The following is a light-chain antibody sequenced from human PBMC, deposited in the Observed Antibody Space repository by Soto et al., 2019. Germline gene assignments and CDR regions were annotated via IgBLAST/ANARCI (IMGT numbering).Light chain of an antibody. J-gene: IGLJ1*01. Sequence: QSALTQPASVSGSPGQSITMSCTGTDSDVGGYESVSWYQQHAGRAPKLIIYDVSNRPSGVSGRVSGSKFGNTASLTISGLQAEDEADYYCSSYTSSGLYVFGTGTKVTVL. CDR3: SSYTSSGLYV. V-gene: IGLV2-14*01. CDR2: DVS. CDR1: DSDVGGYES.